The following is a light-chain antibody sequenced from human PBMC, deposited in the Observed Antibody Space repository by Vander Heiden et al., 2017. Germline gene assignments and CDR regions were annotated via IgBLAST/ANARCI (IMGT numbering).Light chain of an antibody. V-gene: IGKV4-1*01. CDR3: QQDDSTPST. CDR1: QSVLYSSNNKNY. Sequence: DIVMTQSPDSLAVSLGERATINCKSSQSVLYSSNNKNYLAWYQQKPVQPPKLLIYWASTRESGVPDRFSGSGSGTDFTLTISSLQAEDVAVYYCQQDDSTPSTFRQGIKLGI. CDR2: WAS. J-gene: IGKJ2*01.